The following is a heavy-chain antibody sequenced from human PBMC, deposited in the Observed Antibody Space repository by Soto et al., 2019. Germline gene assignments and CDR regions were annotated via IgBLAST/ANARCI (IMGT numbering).Heavy chain of an antibody. Sequence: QVKLQESGPGLVRPSETLSVTCTVSGASISIGFYYWSWFRQHPGRGLEWIGHISDSGNISCNPSLKSRVTIREDSSKNQFSLRLTSVTAADTVVYSCARSYSRSIHAFDVWGQGTVVSVSS. V-gene: IGHV4-31*03. J-gene: IGHJ3*01. CDR3: ARSYSRSIHAFDV. CDR2: ISDSGNI. CDR1: GASISIGFYY. D-gene: IGHD1-26*01.